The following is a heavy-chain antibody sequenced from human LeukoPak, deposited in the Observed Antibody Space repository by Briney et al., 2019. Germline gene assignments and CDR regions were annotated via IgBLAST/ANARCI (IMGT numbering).Heavy chain of an antibody. V-gene: IGHV3-21*01. CDR3: ARDLTRYDFWSGYYTNHDAFDI. D-gene: IGHD3-3*01. CDR1: GFTFSTYN. J-gene: IGHJ3*02. Sequence: GGSLRLSCAASGFTFSTYNMNWVRQAPGKGLEWVSSISSSSSYIYYADSVKGRFTISRDNAKNSLYLQMNSLRAEDTAVYYCARDLTRYDFWSGYYTNHDAFDIWGQGTMVTVSS. CDR2: ISSSSSYI.